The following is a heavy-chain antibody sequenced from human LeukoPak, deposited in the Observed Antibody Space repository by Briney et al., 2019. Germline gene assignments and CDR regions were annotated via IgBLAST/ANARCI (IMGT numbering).Heavy chain of an antibody. CDR1: GFTFSSYS. Sequence: GVLRLSCAASGFTFSSYSMNWVRQAPGKGLEWVSSISSSSSYIYYADSVKGRFTISRDNAKNSLFLQMNSLRAEDTALYYCARGSSLTTATSALFESWGQGSLVTVSS. CDR3: ARGSSLTTATSALFES. J-gene: IGHJ4*02. CDR2: ISSSSSYI. V-gene: IGHV3-21*01. D-gene: IGHD1-1*01.